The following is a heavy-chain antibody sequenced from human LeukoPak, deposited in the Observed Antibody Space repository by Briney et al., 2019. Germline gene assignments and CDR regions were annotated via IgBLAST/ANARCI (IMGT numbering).Heavy chain of an antibody. CDR2: ISNIGGTT. J-gene: IGHJ4*02. Sequence: GGSLRLSCAASGFTFSSFAMSWVRQAPGKGLEWVSGISNIGGTTDYAVSVKGRFTISRDNSKSTLYLQMNSLRAEDTAVYYCAKIQYFYSSGSSPDYWGQGTLVTVSS. V-gene: IGHV3-23*01. D-gene: IGHD3-10*01. CDR3: AKIQYFYSSGSSPDY. CDR1: GFTFSSFA.